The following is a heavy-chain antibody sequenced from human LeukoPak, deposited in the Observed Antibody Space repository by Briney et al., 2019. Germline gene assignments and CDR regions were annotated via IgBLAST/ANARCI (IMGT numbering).Heavy chain of an antibody. CDR2: ISSSGGGT. J-gene: IGHJ4*02. Sequence: GGSLRLSCAASGFTFSSYAMSWVRQAPGKGLEWVSAISSSGGGTYYADSVKGRFTISRDNSKNKLYQQMNSLRAEDTAVYYCAKEYSSSWYYFDYWGQGTLVTVSS. D-gene: IGHD6-13*01. V-gene: IGHV3-23*01. CDR1: GFTFSSYA. CDR3: AKEYSSSWYYFDY.